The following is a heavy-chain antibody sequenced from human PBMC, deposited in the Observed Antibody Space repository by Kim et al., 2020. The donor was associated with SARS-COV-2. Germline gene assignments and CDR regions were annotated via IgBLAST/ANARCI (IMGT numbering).Heavy chain of an antibody. V-gene: IGHV3-33*01. CDR2: IWYDGSNK. CDR1: GFTFSSYG. J-gene: IGHJ4*02. Sequence: GGSLRLSCAASGFTFSSYGMHWVRQAPGKGLEWVAVIWYDGSNKYYADSVKGRFTISRDNSKNTLYLQMNSLRAEDTAVYYCARDRYLWFGELLDEDYWGQGTLVTVSS. D-gene: IGHD3-10*01. CDR3: ARDRYLWFGELLDEDY.